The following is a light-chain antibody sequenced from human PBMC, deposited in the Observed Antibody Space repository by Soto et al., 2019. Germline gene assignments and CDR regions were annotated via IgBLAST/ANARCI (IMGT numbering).Light chain of an antibody. J-gene: IGLJ3*02. V-gene: IGLV3-21*04. CDR1: NIGSKS. Sequence: SYELTQPPSVSVAPGKTARITCGGNNIGSKSVHWYQQKPGQAPVLVIYYDSDRPSGIPERFSGSNSGNTATLTISRVEAGDEAGDYCQVWDSSSDHPNWVFGGGTKLTVL. CDR3: QVWDSSSDHPNWV. CDR2: YDS.